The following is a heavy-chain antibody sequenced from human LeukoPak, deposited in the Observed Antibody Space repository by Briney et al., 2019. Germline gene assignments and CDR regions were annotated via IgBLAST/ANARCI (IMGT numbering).Heavy chain of an antibody. CDR1: GGSISSYY. J-gene: IGHJ5*02. CDR3: ARTLAYCGGDCYPNWFDP. D-gene: IGHD2-21*02. CDR2: IYYSGST. V-gene: IGHV4-59*01. Sequence: SETLSLTCTVSGGSISSYYWSWIRQPPGKGLEWIGYIYYSGSTNYNPSLKSRVTISVDPSKNQFSLKLSSVTAADTAVYYCARTLAYCGGDCYPNWFDPWGQGTLVTVSS.